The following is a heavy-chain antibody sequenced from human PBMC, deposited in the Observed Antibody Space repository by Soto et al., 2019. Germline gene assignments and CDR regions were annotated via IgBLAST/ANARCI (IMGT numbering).Heavy chain of an antibody. D-gene: IGHD1-26*01. CDR3: ARELATGGGSPGFDY. J-gene: IGHJ4*02. Sequence: QVQLVQSGAEVKKPGASVNVSCKASGYTFTVYYMHWVRQAPGQGLEWMGWINPKSGGTMYPQKLKGSVTMTWDKSISTAYMALTRLRAADTAVYYCARELATGGGSPGFDYWGQGTLVTVSS. CDR1: GYTFTVYY. CDR2: INPKSGGT. V-gene: IGHV1-2*02.